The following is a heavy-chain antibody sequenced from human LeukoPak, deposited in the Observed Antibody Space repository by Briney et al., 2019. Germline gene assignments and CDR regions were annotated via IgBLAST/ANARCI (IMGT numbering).Heavy chain of an antibody. Sequence: PGGSLRLSCAASGFTFSDYYMSWIRQAPGKGLEWVSYISSSSSYTNYADSVKGRFTISRDNAKNSLYLQMNSLRAEDTAVYYCARGVTMIVVVIHDWYFDLWGRGTLVTVSS. J-gene: IGHJ2*01. CDR2: ISSSSSYT. CDR1: GFTFSDYY. D-gene: IGHD3-22*01. CDR3: ARGVTMIVVVIHDWYFDL. V-gene: IGHV3-11*06.